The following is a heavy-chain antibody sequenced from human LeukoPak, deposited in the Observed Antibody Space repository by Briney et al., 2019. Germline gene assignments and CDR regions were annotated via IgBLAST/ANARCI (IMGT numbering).Heavy chain of an antibody. CDR2: IYYSGST. CDR1: GGSISSSSYY. Sequence: PSETLSLTCTVTGGSISSSSYYWGWIRQPPGKGLEWIGSIYYSGSTYYNPSLKSRVTISVDTSKNQFSLKLSSVTAADTAVYYCARRSIDTYYYDSSGYAIPFFADYWGQATPVTVSS. V-gene: IGHV4-39*01. J-gene: IGHJ4*02. D-gene: IGHD3-22*01. CDR3: ARRSIDTYYYDSSGYAIPFFADY.